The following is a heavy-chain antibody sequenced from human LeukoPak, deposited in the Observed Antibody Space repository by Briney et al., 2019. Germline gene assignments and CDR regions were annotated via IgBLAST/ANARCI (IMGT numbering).Heavy chain of an antibody. CDR1: GFTFSSYA. CDR2: ISYDGSNK. Sequence: AGGSLRLSCAASGFTFSSYAMHWVRQAPGKGLEWVAVISYDGSNKYYADSVKGRFTISRDNSKNTLYLQMNSLRAEDTAVYYCARESYSSSWYQTYYYYYMDVWGKGTTVTVSS. D-gene: IGHD6-13*01. CDR3: ARESYSSSWYQTYYYYYMDV. V-gene: IGHV3-30*04. J-gene: IGHJ6*03.